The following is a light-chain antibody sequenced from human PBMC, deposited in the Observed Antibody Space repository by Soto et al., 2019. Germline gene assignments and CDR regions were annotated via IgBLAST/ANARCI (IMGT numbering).Light chain of an antibody. CDR1: SSDFGGYNY. CDR2: EVS. J-gene: IGLJ3*02. CDR3: SSYTSSSTWV. V-gene: IGLV2-14*01. Sequence: QSALTQPASVSGSPGQSITISCTGASSDFGGYNYVSWYQQHPGKAPKLMIYEVSNRPSGVSNRFSVSKSGNTASLTISGLQAEDEADYYCSSYTSSSTWVFGGGTKLTVL.